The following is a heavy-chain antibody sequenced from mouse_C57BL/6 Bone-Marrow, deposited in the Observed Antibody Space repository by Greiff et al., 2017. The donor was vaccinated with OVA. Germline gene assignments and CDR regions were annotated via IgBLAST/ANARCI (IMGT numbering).Heavy chain of an antibody. CDR3: ARYYYSKEGFDY. Sequence: QVQLQQPGAELVKPGASVKLSCKASGYTFTSYWMQWVKQRPGQGLAWIGEIDPSDSYTNYNQKFKGKATLTVDTSSSTAYMQLSSLTSEDSAVYYCARYYYSKEGFDYWGQGTTLTVSS. CDR1: GYTFTSYW. D-gene: IGHD2-5*01. J-gene: IGHJ2*01. CDR2: IDPSDSYT. V-gene: IGHV1-50*01.